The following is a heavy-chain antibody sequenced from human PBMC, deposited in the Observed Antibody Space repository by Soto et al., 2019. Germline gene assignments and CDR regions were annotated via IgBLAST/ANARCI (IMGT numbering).Heavy chain of an antibody. J-gene: IGHJ4*02. Sequence: PSETLSLTCAVYGGSFSGYYWSWIRQPPGKGLEWIGEINHSGSTNYNPSLKSRVTISVDTSKNQFSLKLSSVTAADTAVYYCARHVPIVVVVAAREYYFDYWGQGTLVTVSS. V-gene: IGHV4-34*01. CDR1: GGSFSGYY. CDR3: ARHVPIVVVVAAREYYFDY. D-gene: IGHD2-15*01. CDR2: INHSGST.